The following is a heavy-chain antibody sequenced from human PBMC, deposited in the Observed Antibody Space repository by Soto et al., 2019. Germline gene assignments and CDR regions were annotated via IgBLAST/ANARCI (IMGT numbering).Heavy chain of an antibody. D-gene: IGHD6-13*01. CDR2: ISSSSSYI. Sequence: GGSLRLSCAASGFTFSSYSMNWVRQAPGKGLEWVSSISSSSSYIYYADSVKGRFTISRDNAKNSLYLQMNSLRAEDTAVYYCARTVGRAAAGTWVFYFDYWGQGTLVTVSS. V-gene: IGHV3-21*01. CDR3: ARTVGRAAAGTWVFYFDY. J-gene: IGHJ4*02. CDR1: GFTFSSYS.